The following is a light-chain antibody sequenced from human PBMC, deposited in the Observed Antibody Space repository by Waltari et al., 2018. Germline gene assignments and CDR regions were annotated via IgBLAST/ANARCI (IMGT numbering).Light chain of an antibody. CDR3: SSYTSASTLV. J-gene: IGLJ1*01. Sequence: QSALTQPASVSGSPGQSITISCTGTSSDVGGYNYISWYQQHPGKAPKLMIYEVSNRPSGVSNRFSGSKSGNTAFLTISGLQAEDEADYYCSSYTSASTLVFATGTKVTVL. CDR1: SSDVGGYNY. V-gene: IGLV2-14*01. CDR2: EVS.